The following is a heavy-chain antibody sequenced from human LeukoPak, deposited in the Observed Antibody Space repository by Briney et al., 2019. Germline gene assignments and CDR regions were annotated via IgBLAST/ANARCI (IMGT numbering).Heavy chain of an antibody. J-gene: IGHJ5*02. D-gene: IGHD3-10*01. V-gene: IGHV3-30*02. CDR2: IRYDGSNE. Sequence: GGSLRLSCAASGFILNNYGMHWVRPVPGKGLEWVAYIRYDGSNEYNRDSVKGRLPISRDNSKNIVYLQMNSRRAGDTAVYYCAKDLGITMIRGAMKFDPWAQGTLVTVSS. CDR3: AKDLGITMIRGAMKFDP. CDR1: GFILNNYG.